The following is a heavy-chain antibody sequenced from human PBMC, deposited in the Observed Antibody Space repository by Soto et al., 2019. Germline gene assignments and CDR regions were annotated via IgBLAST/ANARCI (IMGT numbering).Heavy chain of an antibody. CDR1: GFSLNTRAVG. CDR3: AHRHDLGGFDI. J-gene: IGHJ3*02. D-gene: IGHD2-15*01. V-gene: IGHV2-5*01. Sequence: QITLKDSGPTLVKPTQTLTLTCTFSGFSLNTRAVGVGWIRQAPGKALEWLALINWNDDERYNPSLKDRLTITKDTSKNHVVLTMTNIGPVDTATYYCAHRHDLGGFDIWGQGTAVTVSS. CDR2: INWNDDE.